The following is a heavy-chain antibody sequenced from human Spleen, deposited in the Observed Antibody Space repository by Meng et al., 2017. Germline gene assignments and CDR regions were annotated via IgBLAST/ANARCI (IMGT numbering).Heavy chain of an antibody. J-gene: IGHJ4*02. CDR3: ARGRFSGIDY. V-gene: IGHV3-48*03. CDR2: ISSAGRKI. D-gene: IGHD5-12*01. Sequence: GESLKISCAASGFAFNTYEMNWVRQAPGKGLEWVAYISSAGRKIFYADSVQGRFTISRDNSKNTLYLQMNSLRAEDTAVYYCARGRFSGIDYWGQGTLVTVSS. CDR1: GFAFNTYE.